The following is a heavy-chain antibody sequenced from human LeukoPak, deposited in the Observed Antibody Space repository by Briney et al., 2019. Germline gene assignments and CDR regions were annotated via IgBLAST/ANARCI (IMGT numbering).Heavy chain of an antibody. CDR1: GYSITSGYY. J-gene: IGHJ5*02. V-gene: IGHV4-38-2*02. CDR2: IYHSGTT. CDR3: ASLTTIYSWFDP. Sequence: KSSETLSLTCTVSGYSITSGYYWGWIRQSPGKGLEWIGSIYHSGTTYFNPSLKSRVTISVDTSKNQFALKLNSVTAADTAVYYCASLTTIYSWFDPWGQGILVTVSS. D-gene: IGHD4-17*01.